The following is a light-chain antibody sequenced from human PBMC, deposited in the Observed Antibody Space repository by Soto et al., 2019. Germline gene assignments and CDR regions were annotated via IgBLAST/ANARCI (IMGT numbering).Light chain of an antibody. Sequence: ESVLTQSPGTLSMSPGERATLSCRASQSVSSSYSAWYQQKPGQAPRLLIYGASRRATGIPDRFSGSGSGTDFPLTISRLEPEDFAVYYCQQYGSSPFTFGPGTKVDIK. CDR1: QSVSSSY. V-gene: IGKV3-20*01. CDR2: GAS. J-gene: IGKJ3*01. CDR3: QQYGSSPFT.